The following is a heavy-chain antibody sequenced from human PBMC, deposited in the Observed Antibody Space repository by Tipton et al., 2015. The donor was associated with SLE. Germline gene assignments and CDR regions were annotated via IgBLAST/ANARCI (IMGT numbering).Heavy chain of an antibody. CDR2: IKGDGSQT. Sequence: SLRLSCSVSGFNFRSYWMSWLRQVPGKGLEWVANIKGDGSQTSHADSVKGRFTISRDNSKNSLYLQINSLRADDTAMYYCARIGMDRGDYWDSWGQGTLVVVSS. J-gene: IGHJ5*01. CDR3: ARIGMDRGDYWDS. V-gene: IGHV3-7*03. CDR1: GFNFRSYW. D-gene: IGHD3-22*01.